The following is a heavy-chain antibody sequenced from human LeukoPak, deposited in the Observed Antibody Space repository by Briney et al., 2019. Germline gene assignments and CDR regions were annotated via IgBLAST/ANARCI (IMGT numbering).Heavy chain of an antibody. CDR2: INPNSGGT. J-gene: IGHJ4*02. D-gene: IGHD2-2*03. Sequence: ASVQVSCMASGYTFNGYYMHWLRQAPGPRLEGLGLINPNSGGTNYAQKVQGRVTMTSDTSTSTAYMELSRLRSDDTAVYDCARDGYCSSTSCSGPADYWGQGTLVTVSS. CDR1: GYTFNGYY. V-gene: IGHV1-2*02. CDR3: ARDGYCSSTSCSGPADY.